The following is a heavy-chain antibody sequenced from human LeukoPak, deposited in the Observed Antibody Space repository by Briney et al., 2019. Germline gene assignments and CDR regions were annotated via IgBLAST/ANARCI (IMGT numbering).Heavy chain of an antibody. CDR1: GFTFSSYA. CDR2: ISGSGGST. V-gene: IGHV3-23*01. CDR3: AKDRLTYYYDSSGYYFFDY. D-gene: IGHD3-22*01. J-gene: IGHJ4*02. Sequence: GGSLRLSCAASGFTFSSYAMSWVRLAPGKGLEWVSAISGSGGSTYYADSVKGRFTISRDNSKNTLYLQMNSLRAEDTAVYYCAKDRLTYYYDSSGYYFFDYWGQGTLVTVSS.